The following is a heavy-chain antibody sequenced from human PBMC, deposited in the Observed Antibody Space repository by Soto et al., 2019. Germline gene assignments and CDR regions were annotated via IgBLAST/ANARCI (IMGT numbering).Heavy chain of an antibody. J-gene: IGHJ5*02. CDR2: IYPGDCDT. D-gene: IGHD3-22*01. V-gene: IGHV5-51*01. CDR1: GYSFSSYW. CDR3: ARRYYFDTTGPSGSNWFDP. Sequence: PGESLKTFCKGSGYSFSSYWIGWVRQMSGKGLEWIVIIYPGDCDTRYSPSFQGQVTILVDKYISTAYLQWRSLKASDADIYYCARRYYFDTTGPSGSNWFDPWGQGTLVTVSS.